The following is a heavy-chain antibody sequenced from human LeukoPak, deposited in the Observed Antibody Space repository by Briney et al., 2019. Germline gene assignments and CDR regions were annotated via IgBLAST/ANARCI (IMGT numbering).Heavy chain of an antibody. CDR1: GFTFSSYW. J-gene: IGHJ4*02. CDR2: IKQDGSEK. Sequence: PGGSLRLSCAASGFTFSSYWMSWVRQAPGKGLEWVANIKQDGSEKYYVDSVKGRFTISRDNAKNSLYLQMNSLRAEDTALYYCAKALDTYGYMRFDFWGQGTLVTVSS. CDR3: AKALDTYGYMRFDF. V-gene: IGHV3-7*03. D-gene: IGHD5-18*01.